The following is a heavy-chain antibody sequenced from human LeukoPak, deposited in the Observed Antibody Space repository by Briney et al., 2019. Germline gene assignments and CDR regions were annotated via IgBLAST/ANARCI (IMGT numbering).Heavy chain of an antibody. CDR1: GYSISSGYY. CDR3: ARDTNWNDGGDYFDY. Sequence: SETLPLTCTVSGYSISSGYYWGWIRQPPGKGLEWIGSIYHSGSTYYNPSLKSRVTISVDTSKNQFSLKLSSVTAADTAVYYCARDTNWNDGGDYFDYWGQGTLVTVSS. CDR2: IYHSGST. V-gene: IGHV4-38-2*02. J-gene: IGHJ4*02. D-gene: IGHD1-1*01.